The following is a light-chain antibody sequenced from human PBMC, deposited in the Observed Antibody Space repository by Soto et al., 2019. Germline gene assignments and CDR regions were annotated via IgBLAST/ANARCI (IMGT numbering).Light chain of an antibody. CDR1: SSDVGGYNY. CDR3: YSYAGSNSGV. CDR2: EVS. J-gene: IGLJ3*02. Sequence: QSALTQPPSASGSPEQSVTISCTGTSSDVGGYNYVSWYQQHPGKAPKVMIYEVSKRPSGVPDRFSGSKSGNTASLTVSGFQVDDEADYYCYSYAGSNSGVFGGGTQLTVL. V-gene: IGLV2-8*01.